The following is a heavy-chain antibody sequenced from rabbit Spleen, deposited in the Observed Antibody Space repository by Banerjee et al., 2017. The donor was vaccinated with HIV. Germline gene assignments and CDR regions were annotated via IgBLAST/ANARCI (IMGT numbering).Heavy chain of an antibody. CDR2: ITTNSGRT. D-gene: IGHD5-1*01. V-gene: IGHV1S45*01. CDR3: ARDFFGVIGWNFGL. CDR1: GFTLSRYW. J-gene: IGHJ4*01. Sequence: QEQLVESGGGLVQPEGSLTLTCTASGFTLSRYWMCWVRQAPGTGLEWIGCITTNSGRTYDASWAKGRFTISKTSSTTVTLQMTSLTAADTATYFCARDFFGVIGWNFGLWRQATLVTVS.